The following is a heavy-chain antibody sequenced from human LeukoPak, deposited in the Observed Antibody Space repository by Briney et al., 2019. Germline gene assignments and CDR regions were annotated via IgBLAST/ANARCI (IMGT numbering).Heavy chain of an antibody. V-gene: IGHV3-7*03. CDR1: GLTFSNHW. Sequence: GGSLRLSCVASGLTFSNHWMSWVRQAPGKGLEWVANIREERGQEYYVDSVKGRFTISKNSAKNSLYLQMNTLRVEDTAMYYCASLDTAKQPLADHWGQGTLVTVSS. D-gene: IGHD5-18*01. J-gene: IGHJ4*02. CDR3: ASLDTAKQPLADH. CDR2: IREERGQE.